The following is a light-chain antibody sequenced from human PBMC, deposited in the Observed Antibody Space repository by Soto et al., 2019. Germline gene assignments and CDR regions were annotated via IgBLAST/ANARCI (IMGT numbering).Light chain of an antibody. CDR2: DAS. J-gene: IGKJ4*01. CDR3: QQYDNLLT. V-gene: IGKV1-33*01. CDR1: QDINNY. Sequence: DIQMTQSPSSLSASVGDRVTITCQASQDINNYLNWYQQKPGKAPKLLIYDASTLETGVPSRFSGSGSGTDFTFTISSLQPEDIATYYCQQYDNLLTFGGGTKVEIK.